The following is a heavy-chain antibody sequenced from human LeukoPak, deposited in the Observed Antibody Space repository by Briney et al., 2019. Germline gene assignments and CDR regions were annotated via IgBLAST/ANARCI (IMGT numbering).Heavy chain of an antibody. Sequence: GGSLRLSCAASGFIFSSYSMNWVRQAPGKGLEWVSSISSSNSFIFYADSVKGRFTISRDNAKNSLYLQMNSLRAEDTALYYCARSIVVPAAISGAFDIWGQGTIVTVSS. CDR3: ARSIVVPAAISGAFDI. V-gene: IGHV3-21*01. D-gene: IGHD2-2*01. CDR2: ISSSNSFI. CDR1: GFIFSSYS. J-gene: IGHJ3*02.